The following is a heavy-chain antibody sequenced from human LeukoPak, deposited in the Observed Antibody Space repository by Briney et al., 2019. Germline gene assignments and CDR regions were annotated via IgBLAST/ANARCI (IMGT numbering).Heavy chain of an antibody. CDR3: ARAPYCSGGSCPVDY. Sequence: GSLRLSCAASGFTFSNYRMNWVRQAPGKGLEWIGYIYYSGSTNYNPSLKSRVTISVDTSKNQFSLKLSSVTAADTAVYYCARAPYCSGGSCPVDYWGQGTLVTVSS. J-gene: IGHJ4*02. CDR2: IYYSGST. V-gene: IGHV4-59*01. CDR1: GFTFSNYR. D-gene: IGHD2-15*01.